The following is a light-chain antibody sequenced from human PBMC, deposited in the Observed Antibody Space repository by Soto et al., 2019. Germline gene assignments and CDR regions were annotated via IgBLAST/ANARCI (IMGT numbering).Light chain of an antibody. CDR2: DVS. V-gene: IGKV3-15*01. CDR1: QSVSSN. CDR3: QQYNNWPPIT. J-gene: IGKJ5*01. Sequence: EIVMTQSPATLSVSPGERATLSCRASQSVSSNLAWYQQKTGQSPRLLIYDVSTRATDIPARFSGSGSGTEFNLTISSLQSEDFAVYYCQQYNNWPPITFGQGTRLEIK.